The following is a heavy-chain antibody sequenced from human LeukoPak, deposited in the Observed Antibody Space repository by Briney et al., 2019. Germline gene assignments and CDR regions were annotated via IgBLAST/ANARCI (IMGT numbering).Heavy chain of an antibody. CDR2: ISGYNGNT. CDR3: AREGEYYYGPGRGDYYYYYYMDV. J-gene: IGHJ6*03. Sequence: ASVKVSCKASGYTFTTFGITWVRQAPGQGLEWMGWISGYNGNTNYAQKLQGRVTMTTDTSTSTAYMELRSLRSDDTAVYYCAREGEYYYGPGRGDYYYYYYMDVWGKGTTVTISS. CDR1: GYTFTTFG. V-gene: IGHV1-18*01. D-gene: IGHD3-10*01.